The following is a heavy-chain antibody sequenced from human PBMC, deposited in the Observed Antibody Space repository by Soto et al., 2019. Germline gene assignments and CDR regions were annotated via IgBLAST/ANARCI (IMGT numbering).Heavy chain of an antibody. Sequence: QVQLVQSVAEVKKPGASVKVSCKASGYTFTSYGISWVRQAPGQGLEWMGWISAYNGNTNYAQKLQGRVTMTTDTSTSTAYMELRSMRADDTAVYYCARDTAAELSYCMDFWGQGTTVTVSS. CDR3: ARDTAAELSYCMDF. CDR1: GYTFTSYG. V-gene: IGHV1-18*01. J-gene: IGHJ6*02. D-gene: IGHD6-25*01. CDR2: ISAYNGNT.